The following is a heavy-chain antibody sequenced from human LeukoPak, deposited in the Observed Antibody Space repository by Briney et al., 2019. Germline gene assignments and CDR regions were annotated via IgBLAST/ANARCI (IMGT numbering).Heavy chain of an antibody. CDR3: ARDRGSHYYDSSGYYYFDY. V-gene: IGHV1-69*05. D-gene: IGHD3-22*01. Sequence: SVKVSCKASGGTFSSYAISWVRQAPGQGLEWMGRIIPIFGTANYAQKFQGRVTITTDESTSTAYMELSSLRSEDTAVYYCARDRGSHYYDSSGYYYFDYWGQGTLVTVSS. J-gene: IGHJ4*02. CDR1: GGTFSSYA. CDR2: IIPIFGTA.